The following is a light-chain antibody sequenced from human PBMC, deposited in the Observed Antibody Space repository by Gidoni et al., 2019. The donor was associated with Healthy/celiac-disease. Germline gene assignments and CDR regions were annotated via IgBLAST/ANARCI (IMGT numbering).Light chain of an antibody. CDR1: QSLSSSY. V-gene: IGKV3-20*01. CDR3: QQYGSSPPYT. Sequence: EIVLTQSPATLSLSPGERATLSCSASQSLSSSYLAWSQQKPGHAPSLLINCASSRATGLPDRFSGSGSGTDFTLTISRLGPEDFAVYYCQQYGSSPPYTFGRGTKLEIK. J-gene: IGKJ2*01. CDR2: CAS.